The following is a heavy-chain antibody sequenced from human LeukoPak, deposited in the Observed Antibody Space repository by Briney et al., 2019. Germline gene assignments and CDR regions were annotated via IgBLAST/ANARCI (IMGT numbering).Heavy chain of an antibody. D-gene: IGHD6-13*01. Sequence: SETLSLTCTVSGGSISSSSYYWGWIRQPPVKGLEWIGNIYYSGSTYYNPSLKSRVTISLDTSKNQFSLRLSTVTAADTAVYFCARGRVSSSTWYSTYYYYFYMDVWGKGTTVTVS. CDR2: IYYSGST. CDR3: ARGRVSSSTWYSTYYYYFYMDV. V-gene: IGHV4-39*07. J-gene: IGHJ6*03. CDR1: GGSISSSSYY.